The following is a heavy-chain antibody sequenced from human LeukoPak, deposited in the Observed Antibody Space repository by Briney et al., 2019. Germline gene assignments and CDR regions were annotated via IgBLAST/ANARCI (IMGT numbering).Heavy chain of an antibody. V-gene: IGHV3-74*01. CDR2: INSDGSRI. J-gene: IGHJ4*02. CDR3: VRDMYFRRDSSYDVRSLDN. D-gene: IGHD3/OR15-3a*01. Sequence: GGSLRLSCAASGFTFSTYWMHSVRQAPGKGPVWVSRINSDGSRIIYADSVKGRFSSSRDNQNNLLDLAQHTLSGDDHAVYYCVRDMYFRRDSSYDVRSLDNWGQGTLVTVSS. CDR1: GFTFSTYW.